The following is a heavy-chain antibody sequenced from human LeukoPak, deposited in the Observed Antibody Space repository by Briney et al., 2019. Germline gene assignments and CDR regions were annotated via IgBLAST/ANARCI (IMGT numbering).Heavy chain of an antibody. J-gene: IGHJ6*03. Sequence: SETLSLTCTVSGGSISSYYWSGIRQPAGKGLEWIGRIYTSGSTNYNPSLKSRVTMSVDTSKNQFSLKLSSVTAADTAVYYCARDRRPEYSSSYGYYYYYYYMDVWGKGTTVTVSS. D-gene: IGHD6-6*01. CDR1: GGSISSYY. CDR3: ARDRRPEYSSSYGYYYYYYYMDV. CDR2: IYTSGST. V-gene: IGHV4-4*07.